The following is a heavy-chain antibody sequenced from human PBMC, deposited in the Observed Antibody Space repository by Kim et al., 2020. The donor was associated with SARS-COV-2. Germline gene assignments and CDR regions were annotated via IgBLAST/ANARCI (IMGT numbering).Heavy chain of an antibody. CDR1: GASISSYY. Sequence: SETLSLTCTVSGASISSYYWSWIRQPPGKGLEWIGYIYYSGNTNYNPSLKSRVTISVDTSKNQFSLKVSSVTAADTAVYYCAAVQYSGRHGWFDPWGQGTLVTVSS. J-gene: IGHJ5*02. CDR3: AAVQYSGRHGWFDP. D-gene: IGHD5-12*01. CDR2: IYYSGNT. V-gene: IGHV4-59*13.